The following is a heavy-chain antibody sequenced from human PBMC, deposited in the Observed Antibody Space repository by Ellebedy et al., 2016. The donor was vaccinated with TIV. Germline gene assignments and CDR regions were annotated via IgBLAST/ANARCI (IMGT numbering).Heavy chain of an antibody. CDR2: ISNTGRRT. V-gene: IGHV3-23*01. J-gene: IGHJ4*02. D-gene: IGHD3-22*01. Sequence: GESLKISCAASGFTFNSYAMSWVRQAPGKGLEWVSTISNTGRRTYYADSVEGRFIISRDNSKRTLYLQMNSLRAEDTAVYYCAKGRGGGSDSSAPRYYFDYWGLGTLVTVSS. CDR1: GFTFNSYA. CDR3: AKGRGGGSDSSAPRYYFDY.